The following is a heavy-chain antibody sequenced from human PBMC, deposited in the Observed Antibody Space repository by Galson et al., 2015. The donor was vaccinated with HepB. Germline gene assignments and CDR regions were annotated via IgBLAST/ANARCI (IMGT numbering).Heavy chain of an antibody. D-gene: IGHD2-15*01. CDR3: AREACSGGSCYANYNWFDP. J-gene: IGHJ5*02. V-gene: IGHV1-69*13. Sequence: SVKVSCKASGGTFSSYAISWVRQAPGQGLEWMGGIIPIFGTANYAQEFQGRVTITADESTSTAYMELSSLRSEDTAVYYCAREACSGGSCYANYNWFDPWGQGTLVTVSS. CDR1: GGTFSSYA. CDR2: IIPIFGTA.